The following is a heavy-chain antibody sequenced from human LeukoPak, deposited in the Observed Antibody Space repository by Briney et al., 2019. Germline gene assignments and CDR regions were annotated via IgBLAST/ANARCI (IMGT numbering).Heavy chain of an antibody. D-gene: IGHD3-22*01. V-gene: IGHV3-7*01. CDR1: GFTFSSYW. J-gene: IGHJ4*02. CDR2: IKQDGSEK. Sequence: PGGSLRLSCAASGFTFSSYWMSWVRQAPGKGLEWVANIKQDGSEKYYVASVKGRFTISRDNAKNSLYLQMNSLRAEDTAVYYCARQDDSSGYYRQPLDYWGQGTLVTVSS. CDR3: ARQDDSSGYYRQPLDY.